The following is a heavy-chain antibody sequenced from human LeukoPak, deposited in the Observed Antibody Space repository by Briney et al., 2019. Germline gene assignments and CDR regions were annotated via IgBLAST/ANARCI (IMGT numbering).Heavy chain of an antibody. J-gene: IGHJ3*02. Sequence: PSETLSLTCTVSGGSISSYYWSWIRQPPGKGLEWIGYIYYSGSTNYNPSLKSRVTISVDTSKNQFSLKLSSVTAADTAVYYCARGDLLGEFWHAFDIWGQGTMVTVSS. D-gene: IGHD3-16*01. CDR2: IYYSGST. V-gene: IGHV4-59*01. CDR1: GGSISSYY. CDR3: ARGDLLGEFWHAFDI.